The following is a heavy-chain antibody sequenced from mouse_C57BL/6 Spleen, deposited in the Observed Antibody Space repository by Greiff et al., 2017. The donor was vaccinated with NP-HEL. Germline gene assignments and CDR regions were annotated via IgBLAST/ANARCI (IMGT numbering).Heavy chain of an antibody. Sequence: DVHLVESGGGLVQPKGSLKLSCAASGFSFNTYAMNWVRQAPGKGLEWVARIRSKSNNYATYYADSVKDRFTISRDDSESMLYLQMNNLKTEDTAMYYCVRQPSLNYFDYWGQGTTLTVSS. D-gene: IGHD1-3*01. J-gene: IGHJ2*01. CDR2: IRSKSNNYAT. CDR3: VRQPSLNYFDY. CDR1: GFSFNTYA. V-gene: IGHV10-1*01.